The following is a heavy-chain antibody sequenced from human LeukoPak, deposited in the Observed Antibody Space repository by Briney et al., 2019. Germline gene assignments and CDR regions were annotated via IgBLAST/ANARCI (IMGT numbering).Heavy chain of an antibody. D-gene: IGHD3-22*01. CDR2: IYYSGST. J-gene: IGHJ3*02. CDR3: ARHSHYYDSGGSGLHDAFDI. V-gene: IGHV4-39*01. CDR1: GGSISSSSYY. Sequence: PSETLSLTCTVSGGSISSSSYYWGWIRQPPGKGLEWIGSIYYSGSTYYNPSLKSRVTISVDTSKNQFSLKLSSVTAADTAVYYCARHSHYYDSGGSGLHDAFDIWGQGTMVTVSS.